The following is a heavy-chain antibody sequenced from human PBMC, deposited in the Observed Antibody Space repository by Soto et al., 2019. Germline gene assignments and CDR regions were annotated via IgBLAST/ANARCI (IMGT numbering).Heavy chain of an antibody. CDR2: IYWDDDK. CDR1: GFSLSSTGVA. CDR3: GHRPSVSGPYGFDP. J-gene: IGHJ5*02. V-gene: IGHV2-5*02. D-gene: IGHD6-19*01. Sequence: QITLKESGPTVVKPTQTLTLTCTLSGFSLSSTGVAVAWIRQSPGKAPEWLALIYWDDDKRYRPSLERRLTITKDTSTTKVVLTMTNMEPVDTGTYYCGHRPSVSGPYGFDPWGQGTLVTVSS.